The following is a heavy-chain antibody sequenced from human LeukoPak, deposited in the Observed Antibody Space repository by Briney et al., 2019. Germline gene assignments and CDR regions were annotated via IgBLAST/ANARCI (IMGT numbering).Heavy chain of an antibody. CDR1: GGTFSSYA. CDR3: ARGVLREQQLGLDY. J-gene: IGHJ4*02. V-gene: IGHV1-69*01. CDR2: IIPIFGTA. D-gene: IGHD6-13*01. Sequence: SVKVSCKASGGTFSSYAISWVRQAPGQGLEWMGGIIPIFGTANYAQKFQGRVTITADESTSTAYMELSSLRSEDTAVYYCARGVLREQQLGLDYWGQGTLVTVSS.